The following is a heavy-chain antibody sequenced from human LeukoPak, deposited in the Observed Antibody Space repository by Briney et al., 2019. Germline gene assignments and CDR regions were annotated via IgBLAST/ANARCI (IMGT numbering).Heavy chain of an antibody. J-gene: IGHJ4*02. CDR1: GFTFSNYY. V-gene: IGHV3-21*01. CDR3: ARDSIGYSYGTGY. Sequence: GGSLRLSCAASGFTFSNYYMGWIRQAPGKGLEWVSSISSSSSYIYYADSVKGRFTISRDNAKNSLYLQMNSLRAEDTAVYYCARDSIGYSYGTGYWGQGTLVTVSS. CDR2: ISSSSSYI. D-gene: IGHD5-18*01.